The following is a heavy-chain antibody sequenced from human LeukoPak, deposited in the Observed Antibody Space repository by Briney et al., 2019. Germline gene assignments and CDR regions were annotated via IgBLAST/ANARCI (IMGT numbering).Heavy chain of an antibody. V-gene: IGHV4-4*02. D-gene: IGHD2-2*01. CDR3: ARESGPAAIDY. J-gene: IGHJ4*02. CDR1: GGSISGGKW. CDR2: ISHSGNP. Sequence: SGTLSLTCAVSGGSISGGKWWSWVRQPPGKGLEWIGEISHSGNPNYNPSLKSRVTISVDTSKNQFSLKLSSVTAADTAVYYCARESGPAAIDYWGQGTLVTVSS.